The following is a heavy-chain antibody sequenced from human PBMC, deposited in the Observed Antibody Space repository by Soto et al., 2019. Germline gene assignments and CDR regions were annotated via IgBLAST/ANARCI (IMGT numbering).Heavy chain of an antibody. V-gene: IGHV4-39*01. CDR3: ARGPMVRGTIGGWFDP. CDR1: GGSISSSSYY. D-gene: IGHD3-10*01. Sequence: PSETLSLTCTVSGGSISSSSYYWGWIRQPPGKGLEWIGSIYYSGSTYYNPSLKSRVTISVDTSKNQFSLKLSSVTAADTAVYYCARGPMVRGTIGGWFDPWGQGTLVTVSS. CDR2: IYYSGST. J-gene: IGHJ5*02.